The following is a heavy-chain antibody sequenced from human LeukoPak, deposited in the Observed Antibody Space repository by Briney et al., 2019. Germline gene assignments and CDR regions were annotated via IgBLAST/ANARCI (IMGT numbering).Heavy chain of an antibody. CDR3: ARDTRNYYDSSGLSFDP. CDR2: IYYSGNT. D-gene: IGHD3-22*01. CDR1: GVSISSSSYY. J-gene: IGHJ5*02. V-gene: IGHV4-39*07. Sequence: PSETLSLTCTVSGVSISSSSYYWGWIRQPPGKGLEWIGSIYYSGNTYYNPSLKSRVTISVDTSENQFSLKLSSVTAADTAVYYCARDTRNYYDSSGLSFDPWGQGTLVTVSS.